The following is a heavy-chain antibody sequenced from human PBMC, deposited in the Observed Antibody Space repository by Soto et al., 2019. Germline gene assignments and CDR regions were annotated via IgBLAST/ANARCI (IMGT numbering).Heavy chain of an antibody. CDR3: ACFFSGRYSYGLYYYGMDV. D-gene: IGHD5-18*01. CDR1: DGYSFSCS. J-gene: IGHJ6*02. V-gene: IGHV4-59*05. CDR2: IFYSGST. Sequence: SDTCTVADGYSFSCSRRCIRKKKGKGLEWIGSIFYSGSTNYNPSLKSRVTISVDTSKNQFSLKLSSVTAADTAVYYCACFFSGRYSYGLYYYGMDVWGQGTMVTVSS.